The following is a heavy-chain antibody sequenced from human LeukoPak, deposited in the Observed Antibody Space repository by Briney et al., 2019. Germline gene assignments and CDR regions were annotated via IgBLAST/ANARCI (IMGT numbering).Heavy chain of an antibody. CDR2: MNPNSGNT. Sequence: ASVKVSCKASGYTFTSYDINWVRQATGQGLEWMGWMNPNSGNTGYAQKFQGRVTMTRNTSISTAYMELSSLRSEDTAVYYCARVCGSATNYRLCGFDIWGQGTVVTVSS. J-gene: IGHJ3*02. CDR1: GYTFTSYD. D-gene: IGHD3-10*01. V-gene: IGHV1-8*01. CDR3: ARVCGSATNYRLCGFDI.